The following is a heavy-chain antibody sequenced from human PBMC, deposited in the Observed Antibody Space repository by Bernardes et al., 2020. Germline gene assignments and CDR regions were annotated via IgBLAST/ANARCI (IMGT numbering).Heavy chain of an antibody. Sequence: SLRLSCAASGFTFSSYGMHWVRQAPGKGLEWVAVISYDGSNKYYADSVKGRFTISRDNSKNTLYLQMNSLRAEDTAVYYCASTGDYGGNSEGSVIDYWGQGTLVTVSS. CDR1: GFTFSSYG. V-gene: IGHV3-30*03. D-gene: IGHD4-17*01. J-gene: IGHJ4*02. CDR3: ASTGDYGGNSEGSVIDY. CDR2: ISYDGSNK.